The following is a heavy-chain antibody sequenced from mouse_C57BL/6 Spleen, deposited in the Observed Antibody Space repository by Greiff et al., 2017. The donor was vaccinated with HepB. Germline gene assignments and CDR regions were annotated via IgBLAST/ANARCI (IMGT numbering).Heavy chain of an antibody. J-gene: IGHJ4*01. CDR1: GYTFTSYW. CDR3: ARAIYYGDAMDY. D-gene: IGHD2-13*01. Sequence: VQLQQPGAELVRPGSSVKLSCKASGYTFTSYWMHWVKQRPIQGLEWIGNIDPSDSETHYNQKFKDKATLTVDKSSSTAYMQLSSLTSEDSAVYYWARAIYYGDAMDYWGQGTSVTVSS. CDR2: IDPSDSET. V-gene: IGHV1-52*01.